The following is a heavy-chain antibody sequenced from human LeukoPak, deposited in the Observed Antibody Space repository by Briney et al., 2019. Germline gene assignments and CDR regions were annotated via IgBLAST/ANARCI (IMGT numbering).Heavy chain of an antibody. CDR3: AKYRRTMIVVVINAFDI. CDR1: GFTFSDYY. J-gene: IGHJ3*02. Sequence: GGSLRLSCAASGFTFSDYYMSWIRQAPGKGLEWVSYISSSGSTIYYADSVKGRFTISRDNAKNSLYLQMNSLRAEDTAVYYCAKYRRTMIVVVINAFDIWGQGTMVTVSS. CDR2: ISSSGSTI. D-gene: IGHD3-22*01. V-gene: IGHV3-11*01.